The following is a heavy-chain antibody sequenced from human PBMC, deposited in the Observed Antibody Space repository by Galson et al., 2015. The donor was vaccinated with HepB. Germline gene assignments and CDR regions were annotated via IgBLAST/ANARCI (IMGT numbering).Heavy chain of an antibody. Sequence: SETLSLTCTVSGGSISSYYWSWIRQPPGKGLEWIGYIYYSGSTNYNPSLKSRVTISVDTSKNQFSLKLSSVTAADTAVYYCARALGVYDFWSGYKANWFDSWGQGTLVTVSS. CDR1: GGSISSYY. D-gene: IGHD3-3*01. J-gene: IGHJ5*01. V-gene: IGHV4-59*01. CDR3: ARALGVYDFWSGYKANWFDS. CDR2: IYYSGST.